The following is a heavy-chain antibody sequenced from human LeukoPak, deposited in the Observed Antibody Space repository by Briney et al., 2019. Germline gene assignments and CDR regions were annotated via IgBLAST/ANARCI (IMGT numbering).Heavy chain of an antibody. CDR1: GFTLSNYW. J-gene: IGHJ6*02. Sequence: GGSLRLPCAACGFTLSNYWMQWVGHAPGGGVVWVSRVYPDAATTNYADSVKGRFTTSRDNAKNTLYLQMNSLRADDTALYFCTRVLAGRAGLMDVWGRGTAVTVSS. CDR2: VYPDAATT. V-gene: IGHV3-74*01. D-gene: IGHD6-13*01. CDR3: TRVLAGRAGLMDV.